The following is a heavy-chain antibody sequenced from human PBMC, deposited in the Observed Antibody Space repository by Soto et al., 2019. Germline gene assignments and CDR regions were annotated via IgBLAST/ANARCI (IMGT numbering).Heavy chain of an antibody. CDR1: GFTFSSYA. CDR3: AKDGTYSSGWYYFDY. V-gene: IGHV3-23*01. D-gene: IGHD6-19*01. CDR2: ISGSGGST. J-gene: IGHJ4*02. Sequence: PGGSLRLSCAASGFTFSSYAMSWVRQAPGKGLEWVSAISGSGGSTYYADSVKGRFTISRDNSKNTLYLQMNSLRAEDTAVYYCAKDGTYSSGWYYFDYWGQGTPVTVYS.